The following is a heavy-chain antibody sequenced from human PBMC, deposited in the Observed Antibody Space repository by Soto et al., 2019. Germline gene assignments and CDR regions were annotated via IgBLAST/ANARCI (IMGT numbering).Heavy chain of an antibody. V-gene: IGHV3-74*01. D-gene: IGHD3-10*01. J-gene: IGHJ3*02. Sequence: PGGSLRLSCAASGFTFSTYAMSWVRQAPGKGLEWVSHINGDASTILYADSVKGRFTISRDNARSTLFLQMNGLRAEDTAVYYCVRDRGYPDSFNIWGQGTTVT. CDR3: VRDRGYPDSFNI. CDR2: INGDASTI. CDR1: GFTFSTYA.